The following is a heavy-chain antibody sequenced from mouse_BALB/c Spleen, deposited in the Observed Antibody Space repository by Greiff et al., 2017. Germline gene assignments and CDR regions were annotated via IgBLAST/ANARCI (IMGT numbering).Heavy chain of an antibody. CDR1: GDSITSGY. CDR2: ISYSGST. D-gene: IGHD1-2*01. CDR3: ARCLRPYWYFDV. Sequence: EVQVVESGPSLVKPSQTLSLTCSVTGDSITSGYWNWIRKFPGNKLEYMGYISYSGSTYYNPSLKSRISITRDTSKNQYYLQLNSVTTEDTATYYCARCLRPYWYFDVWGAGTTVTVSS. J-gene: IGHJ1*01. V-gene: IGHV3-8*02.